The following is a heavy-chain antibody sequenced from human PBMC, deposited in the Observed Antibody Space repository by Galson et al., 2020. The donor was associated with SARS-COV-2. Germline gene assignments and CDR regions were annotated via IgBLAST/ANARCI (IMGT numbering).Heavy chain of an antibody. J-gene: IGHJ4*02. CDR2: IKQDGSEK. CDR3: ARGSWSGYYSYYFDY. V-gene: IGHV3-7*01. Sequence: GESLKISCAASGFTFSSYWMSWVRQAPGKGLEWVANIKQDGSEKYYVDSVKGRFTISRDNAKNSLYLQMNSLRAEDTAVYYCARGSWSGYYSYYFDYWGQGTLVTVSS. D-gene: IGHD3-3*01. CDR1: GFTFSSYW.